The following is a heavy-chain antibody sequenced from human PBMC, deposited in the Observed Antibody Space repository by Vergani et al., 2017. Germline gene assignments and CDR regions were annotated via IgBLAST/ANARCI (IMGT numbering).Heavy chain of an antibody. D-gene: IGHD6-13*01. J-gene: IGHJ5*02. CDR2: IYYSGST. CDR1: GGSISSYY. Sequence: QVQLQESGSGLVKPSATLSLTCTVSGGSISSYYWSWIRQPPGKGLEWIGYIYYSGSTNSNPSLKSRVTISVDTSKNQFSLKLSSVTAADTAVYYCARGWLGSSWYGLGWFDPWGQGTLVTVSS. V-gene: IGHV4-59*01. CDR3: ARGWLGSSWYGLGWFDP.